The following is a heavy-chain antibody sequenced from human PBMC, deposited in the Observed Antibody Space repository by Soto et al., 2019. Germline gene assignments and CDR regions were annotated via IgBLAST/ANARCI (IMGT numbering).Heavy chain of an antibody. D-gene: IGHD3-3*02. J-gene: IGHJ3*02. CDR1: GYTFSAYT. V-gene: IGHV1-3*01. Sequence: QAQLVQSGAEMKKPGASVKVSCKATGYTFSAYTMNWVRQAPGQSLEWMGWINAGSGNTKYSQNFQGRVSITRDTSASTVYMELTGLTSEDTAVYYCARDTETLGPRANDALDIWGQGKMVTASS. CDR3: ARDTETLGPRANDALDI. CDR2: INAGSGNT.